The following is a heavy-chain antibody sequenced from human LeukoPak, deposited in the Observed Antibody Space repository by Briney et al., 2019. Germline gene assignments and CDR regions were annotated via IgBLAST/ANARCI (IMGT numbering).Heavy chain of an antibody. D-gene: IGHD6-19*01. CDR2: INPNSGGT. CDR3: ARDPFRSGPDFDY. J-gene: IGHJ4*02. V-gene: IGHV1-2*06. CDR1: GYTFTGYY. Sequence: ATVKVSCKASGYTFTGYYMHWVRQAPGQGLEWMGRINPNSGGTNYAQKFQGRVTMTRDTSISTAYMELSRLRSDDTAVYYCARDPFRSGPDFDYWGQGTLVTVSS.